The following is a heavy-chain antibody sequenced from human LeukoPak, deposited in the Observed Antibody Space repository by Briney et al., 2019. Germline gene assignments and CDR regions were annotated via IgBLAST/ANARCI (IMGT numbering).Heavy chain of an antibody. Sequence: SETLSLTCAVYGGSFSGYYWSWIRQPPGKGLEWIGEINHSGSTNYNPSLKSRVTISVDTSKNQFSLKLSSVTAADTAVYYCARGRRGSGWYDYYYYYMDVWGKGTTVTVSS. V-gene: IGHV4-34*01. CDR3: ARGRRGSGWYDYYYYYMDV. J-gene: IGHJ6*03. CDR2: INHSGST. D-gene: IGHD6-19*01. CDR1: GGSFSGYY.